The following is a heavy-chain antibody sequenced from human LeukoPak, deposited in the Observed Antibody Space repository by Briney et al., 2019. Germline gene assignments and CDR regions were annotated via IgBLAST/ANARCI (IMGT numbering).Heavy chain of an antibody. D-gene: IGHD3-3*01. CDR2: IYTSGST. Sequence: SETLSLTCTVSGGSISSYYWSWIRQPAGKGLEWIGRIYTSGSTNYNPSLKSRVTISVDTSTNQFSLSLSSVTAADTAVYYCARDYDFWDGYFDYWGQGTLVAVSS. CDR1: GGSISSYY. V-gene: IGHV4-4*07. CDR3: ARDYDFWDGYFDY. J-gene: IGHJ4*02.